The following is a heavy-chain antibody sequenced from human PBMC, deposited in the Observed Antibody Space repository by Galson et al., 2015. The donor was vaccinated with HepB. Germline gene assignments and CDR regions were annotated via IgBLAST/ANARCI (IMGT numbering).Heavy chain of an antibody. CDR2: IYYSGST. J-gene: IGHJ4*02. CDR3: ARGHSGYDRSVGDY. Sequence: TLSLTCTVSGGSINSGGYYWSWIRQHPGKGLEWIGYIYYSGSTYYNPSLKSRLTISVDTSKNQFSLKLSSVTAADTAVYYCARGHSGYDRSVGDYWGQGTLVTVSS. CDR1: GGSINSGGYY. V-gene: IGHV4-31*03. D-gene: IGHD5-12*01.